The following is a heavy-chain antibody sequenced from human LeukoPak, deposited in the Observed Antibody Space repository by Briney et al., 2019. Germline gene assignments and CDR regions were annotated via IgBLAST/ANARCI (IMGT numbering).Heavy chain of an antibody. CDR2: INHSGST. CDR1: GGSFSGYY. V-gene: IGHV4-34*01. Sequence: SETLSLTCAVYGGSFSGYYWSWIRPPPGKGLEWSGEINHSGSTNYNPYLKSRVTISVDTSKYQFSLKLSSVTAADTAVYYCARGRYCSSTSCYSHYYYYGMDVWGQGTTVTVSS. J-gene: IGHJ6*02. CDR3: ARGRYCSSTSCYSHYYYYGMDV. D-gene: IGHD2-2*02.